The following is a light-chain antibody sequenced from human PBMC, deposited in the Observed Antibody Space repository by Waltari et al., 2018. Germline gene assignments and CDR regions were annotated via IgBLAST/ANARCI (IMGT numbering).Light chain of an antibody. J-gene: IGLJ1*01. V-gene: IGLV1-40*01. CDR2: GNS. CDR1: SPNPGAGKN. Sequence: QSVLTQPPSVSGAPGQRVTISCTGSSPNPGAGKNVPRYQQLPGTAPKPLVYGNSNRPSGVPDRFSGSKSGTSASLAITGLQAEDETDYYCQSYDSSLSGSVFRTGTKVTVL. CDR3: QSYDSSLSGSV.